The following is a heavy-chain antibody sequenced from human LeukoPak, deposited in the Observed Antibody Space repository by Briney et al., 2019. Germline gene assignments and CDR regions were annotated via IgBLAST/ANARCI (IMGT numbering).Heavy chain of an antibody. CDR2: ISSSSSYI. Sequence: GGSLRLSCAASGFTFSSYSMNWVRQAPGKGLEWVSSISSSSSYIYYADSVKGRFTISRDNAKNSLYLQMNSLRAEDTAVYYCARDLQHDYGDYGDPERYYYYYGMDVWGQGTTVTVSS. CDR1: GFTFSSYS. V-gene: IGHV3-21*01. J-gene: IGHJ6*02. D-gene: IGHD4-17*01. CDR3: ARDLQHDYGDYGDPERYYYYYGMDV.